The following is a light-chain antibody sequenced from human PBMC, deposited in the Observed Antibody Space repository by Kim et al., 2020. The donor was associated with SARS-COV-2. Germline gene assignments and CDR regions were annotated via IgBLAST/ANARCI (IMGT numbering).Light chain of an antibody. J-gene: IGKJ1*01. V-gene: IGKV4-1*01. CDR2: WAS. Sequence: DIVMTQSPDSLAVSLGERAALTCKSSQSVLDRSNTKNSLAWYQQKPGQPPKLLIYWASIRDSGVPDRFSGSGSGTDFTLTISSLQAEDVAVYYCQQYYSAPWTFGQGTKVEIK. CDR1: QSVLDRSNTKNS. CDR3: QQYYSAPWT.